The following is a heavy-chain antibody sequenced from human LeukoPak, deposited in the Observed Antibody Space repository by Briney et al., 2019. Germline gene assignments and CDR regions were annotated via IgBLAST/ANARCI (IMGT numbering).Heavy chain of an antibody. CDR3: ARTQYGSGSPFDY. CDR1: GFTFSSCS. Sequence: GGSLRLSCAASGFTFSSCSMNWVRQAPGKGLEWVSSISSSSSYIYYADSVKGRFTISRDNAKNSLYLQMNSLRAEDTAVYYCARTQYGSGSPFDYWGQGTLVTVSS. J-gene: IGHJ4*02. V-gene: IGHV3-21*01. CDR2: ISSSSSYI. D-gene: IGHD3-10*01.